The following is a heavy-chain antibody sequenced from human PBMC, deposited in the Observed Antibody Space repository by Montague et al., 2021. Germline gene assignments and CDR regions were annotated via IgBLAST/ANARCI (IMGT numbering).Heavy chain of an antibody. CDR2: VYHNGDT. CDR1: GGSISSSGYS. J-gene: IGHJ4*02. V-gene: IGHV4-30-2*01. D-gene: IGHD2-15*01. CDR3: ARSGGYCSGGRCDTFDX. Sequence: TLSLTCAVSGGSISSSGYSWNWIRQPPGKGLEWIGYVYHNGDTYYKSSLKSRVTMSVDTSKNQFSLKLISVTAADTAVYYCARSGGYCSGGRCDTFDXWGQGTPVTVSS.